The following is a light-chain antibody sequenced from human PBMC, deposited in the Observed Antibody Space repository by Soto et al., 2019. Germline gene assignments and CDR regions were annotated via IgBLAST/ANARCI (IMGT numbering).Light chain of an antibody. J-gene: IGKJ1*01. Sequence: AIRMTQSPSSISASTGDRVTIACRASQDISRYLAWYQQKPGQAPKLLIYDASTLQSGVPSRFSGGGSGSDFTLTISCLQSEDFATYYCQHYNNYPWTFGQGTNVEIK. CDR2: DAS. CDR1: QDISRY. CDR3: QHYNNYPWT. V-gene: IGKV1-8*01.